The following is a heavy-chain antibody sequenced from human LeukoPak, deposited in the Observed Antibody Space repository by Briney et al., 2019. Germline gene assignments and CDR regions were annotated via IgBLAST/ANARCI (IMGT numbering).Heavy chain of an antibody. D-gene: IGHD5-18*01. CDR1: GYTFTGYY. Sequence: GASVKVSCKASGYTFTGYYMHWVRQAPGQGLEWMGWINPNSGGTNYAQKFQGRVTMTRDTSISTAYMELSRLRSDDTAVYYCARDRGYSYVNWFDPWGQGTLVTVSS. CDR3: ARDRGYSYVNWFDP. V-gene: IGHV1-2*02. CDR2: INPNSGGT. J-gene: IGHJ5*02.